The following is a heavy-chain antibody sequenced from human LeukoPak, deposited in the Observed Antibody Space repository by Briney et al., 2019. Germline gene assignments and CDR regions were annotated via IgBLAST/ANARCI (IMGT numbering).Heavy chain of an antibody. CDR3: ARDLRQRGIVVVPAAMTYYFDY. J-gene: IGHJ4*02. Sequence: ASVKVSCKASGYTFTGSYLHWVRQAPGQGLEWMGWINPNSGGTNYAQKFQGRVTMTRDTSISTAYMELSRLRSDDTAVYYCARDLRQRGIVVVPAAMTYYFDYWGQGTLVTVSS. CDR1: GYTFTGSY. CDR2: INPNSGGT. V-gene: IGHV1-2*02. D-gene: IGHD2-2*01.